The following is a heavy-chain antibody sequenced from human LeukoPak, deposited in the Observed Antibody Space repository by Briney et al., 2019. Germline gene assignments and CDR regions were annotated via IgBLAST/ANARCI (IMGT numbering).Heavy chain of an antibody. Sequence: SETLSLTCTVSGDSISNSYWSWIRQHPGKGLEWIGYIYYSGSTYYNPSLRSRLTISGDTSKNQFSLKVSSVTAADTAVYYCARTDSSGYYFDYWGQGTLVTVSS. CDR2: IYYSGST. CDR1: GDSISNSY. J-gene: IGHJ4*02. V-gene: IGHV4-59*06. CDR3: ARTDSSGYYFDY. D-gene: IGHD3-22*01.